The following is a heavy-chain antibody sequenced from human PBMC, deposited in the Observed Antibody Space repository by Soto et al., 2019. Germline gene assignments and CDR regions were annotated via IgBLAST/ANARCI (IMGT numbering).Heavy chain of an antibody. J-gene: IGHJ6*01. D-gene: IGHD2-2*01. Sequence: SETLSLTCTVSGGSISSSSYYWGWIRQPPGKGLEWIGSIYYSGNTYYNPSLKSRVTISVDTAKNQFSLKLSSVTAADTAVYYCGRLQGYWIDTRCPGQYALDVWGQATTGTVSS. V-gene: IGHV4-39*01. CDR3: GRLQGYWIDTRCPGQYALDV. CDR2: IYYSGNT. CDR1: GGSISSSSYY.